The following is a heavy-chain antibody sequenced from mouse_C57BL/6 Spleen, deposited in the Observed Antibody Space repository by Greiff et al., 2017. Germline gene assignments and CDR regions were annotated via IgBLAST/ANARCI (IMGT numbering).Heavy chain of an antibody. CDR3: ASERQPPWFAY. CDR2: ISYDGSN. D-gene: IGHD6-1*01. J-gene: IGHJ3*01. Sequence: EVQLVESGPGLVKPSQSLSLTCSVTGYSITSGYYWNWIRQFPGNKLEWMGYISYDGSNNYNPSLKNRISITRDTSKNQFFLKLNSVTTEDTATYYCASERQPPWFAYWGQGTLVTVSA. CDR1: GYSITSGYY. V-gene: IGHV3-6*01.